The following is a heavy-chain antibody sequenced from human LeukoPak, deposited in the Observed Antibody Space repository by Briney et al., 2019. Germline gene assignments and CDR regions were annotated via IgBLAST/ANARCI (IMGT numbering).Heavy chain of an antibody. CDR3: TRQPPLALGSHY. CDR2: IRSKANSYAT. CDR1: GFTFSGSA. Sequence: AGGSLRLSCAASGFTFSGSAMHWVRQASGKGLEWVGRIRSKANSYATAYAASVKGRFTISRDDSKNTAYLQMNSLKTEDTAVYYCTRQPPLALGSHYWGQGTLVTVSS. D-gene: IGHD3-10*02. J-gene: IGHJ4*02. V-gene: IGHV3-73*01.